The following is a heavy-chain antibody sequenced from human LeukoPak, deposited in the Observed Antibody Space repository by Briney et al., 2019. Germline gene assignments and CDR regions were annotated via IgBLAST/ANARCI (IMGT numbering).Heavy chain of an antibody. D-gene: IGHD5-18*01. CDR1: GGTFSSYA. V-gene: IGHV1-69*13. CDR2: IIPIFGTA. Sequence: SVKVSCKASGGTFSSYAISWVRQAPGQGLEWMGGIIPIFGTASYAQKFQGRVTITADESTSTAYMELSSLRSEDTAVYYCARGRVTAMVLVGPTPQPYYYYYGMDVWGQGTTVTVSS. J-gene: IGHJ6*02. CDR3: ARGRVTAMVLVGPTPQPYYYYYGMDV.